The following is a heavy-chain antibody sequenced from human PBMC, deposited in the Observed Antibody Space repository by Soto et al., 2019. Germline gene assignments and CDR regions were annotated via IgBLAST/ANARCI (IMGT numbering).Heavy chain of an antibody. V-gene: IGHV5-51*01. CDR3: ARTAAAGKYYYGVDV. J-gene: IGHJ6*02. CDR1: GYSFTSYW. D-gene: IGHD6-13*01. CDR2: IYPGDSDT. Sequence: LGESLKISCKGSGYSFTSYWIGWVRQMPGKGLEWMGIIYPGDSDTRYSPSFQGQVTISADKSISTAYLQWSSLKASDTAIYYCARTAAAGKYYYGVDVWGQRTTVTVS.